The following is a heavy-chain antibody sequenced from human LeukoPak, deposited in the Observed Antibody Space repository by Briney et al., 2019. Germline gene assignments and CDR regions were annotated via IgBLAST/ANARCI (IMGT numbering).Heavy chain of an antibody. D-gene: IGHD1-26*01. CDR1: GGSISSGGYY. V-gene: IGHV4-31*03. CDR3: ARERWSGSYGEFDY. Sequence: SETLSLTCTVSGGSISSGGYYWSWIRQHPGKGLEWIGYIYYSGSTYYNPSLKSRVTISVDTSKNQFSLKLSSVTAADTAVYYCARERWSGSYGEFDYWGQGTLVTVSS. CDR2: IYYSGST. J-gene: IGHJ4*02.